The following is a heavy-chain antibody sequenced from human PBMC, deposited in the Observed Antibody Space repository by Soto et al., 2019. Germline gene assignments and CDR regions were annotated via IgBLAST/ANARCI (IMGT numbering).Heavy chain of an antibody. CDR2: IIPIFGTA. Sequence: QGQLVQSGAEVKKPGSSVKVSCKASGGTFSSYAISWVRQAPGQGLEWMGGIIPIFGTANYAQKFQGRVMITADESTSTAYMELSSLRSEDTAVYYCATRGVGATSLYLDYWGQGTLVTVSS. V-gene: IGHV1-69*01. CDR3: ATRGVGATSLYLDY. CDR1: GGTFSSYA. D-gene: IGHD1-26*01. J-gene: IGHJ4*02.